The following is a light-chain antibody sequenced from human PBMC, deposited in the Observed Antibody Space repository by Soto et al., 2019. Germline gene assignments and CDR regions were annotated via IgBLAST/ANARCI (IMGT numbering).Light chain of an antibody. Sequence: QSVLTQPPSASGTPGQRVTISCSGSSSNIGSNVVNWYQRLPETAPKLLIYSNDQRRSGVPDRFSGSKSGTSASLAISGLQSEDEADYFCAAWDDSLNGHYVFGTGTKLTVL. J-gene: IGLJ1*01. CDR1: SSNIGSNV. CDR2: SND. V-gene: IGLV1-44*01. CDR3: AAWDDSLNGHYV.